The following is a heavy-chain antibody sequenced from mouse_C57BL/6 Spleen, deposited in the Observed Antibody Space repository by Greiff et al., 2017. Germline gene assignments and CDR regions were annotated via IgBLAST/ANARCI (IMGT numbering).Heavy chain of an antibody. Sequence: QVHVKQPGAELVMPGASVKLSCKASGYTFTSYWMHWVKQRPGQGLEWIGEIDPSDSYTNYNQKFKGTSTLTVDKSSSTAYMQLSSLTSEDSAVYYCASYWPWFAYWGQGTLVTVSA. CDR3: ASYWPWFAY. V-gene: IGHV1-69*01. CDR1: GYTFTSYW. D-gene: IGHD1-1*01. CDR2: IDPSDSYT. J-gene: IGHJ3*01.